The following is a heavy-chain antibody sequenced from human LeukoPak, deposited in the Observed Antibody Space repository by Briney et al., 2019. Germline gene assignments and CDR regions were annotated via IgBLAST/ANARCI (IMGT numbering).Heavy chain of an antibody. CDR1: GFTFSGSA. V-gene: IGHV3-73*01. CDR3: TRTGSGYSYGYYY. CDR2: TRSKANSYAT. D-gene: IGHD5-18*01. J-gene: IGHJ4*02. Sequence: PGGSLRLSCAASGFTFSGSAMHWVRQASGKGLEWVGRTRSKANSYATAYAASVKGRFTISRDDSKNTAYLQMNSLKTEDTAVYYCTRTGSGYSYGYYYWGQGTLVTVSS.